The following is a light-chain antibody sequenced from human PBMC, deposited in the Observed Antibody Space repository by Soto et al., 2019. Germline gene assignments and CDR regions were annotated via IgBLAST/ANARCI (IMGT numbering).Light chain of an antibody. J-gene: IGKJ1*01. Sequence: EIVLTQSPATLSLSPGERATLSCRASQSISTYLAWYQQKAGQAPRLLIYDASNRATGIPARFSGSESGTDFTLTISSLEPDDFAVYYCQHRSNWWTFGQGTKVDIK. V-gene: IGKV3-11*01. CDR1: QSISTY. CDR3: QHRSNWWT. CDR2: DAS.